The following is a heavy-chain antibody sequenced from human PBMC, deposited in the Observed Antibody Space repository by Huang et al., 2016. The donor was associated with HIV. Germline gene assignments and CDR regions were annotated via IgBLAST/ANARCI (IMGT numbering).Heavy chain of an antibody. Sequence: QVQLVESGGGVVQPGRSLRLSCAASGFTFSSYAMHWVRQAPGKGLEWVALISYDGSNKYHADSVKGRFTSSRDNSKNTLYLQMNSLRAEDTAVYFCARDRDGYYRDDAFDIWGQGTRVTVSS. D-gene: IGHD4-17*01. CDR3: ARDRDGYYRDDAFDI. V-gene: IGHV3-30-3*01. CDR2: ISYDGSNK. J-gene: IGHJ3*02. CDR1: GFTFSSYA.